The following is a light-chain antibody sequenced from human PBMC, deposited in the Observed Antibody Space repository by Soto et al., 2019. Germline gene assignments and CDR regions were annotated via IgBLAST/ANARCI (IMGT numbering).Light chain of an antibody. CDR1: RTINTY. Sequence: DFRITRCPSSLSASVGDTITITCRASRTINTYLNWFQQKPGEPPRLLIYGASTLHDGVPSRFSGSGSGADFTLTISGLQPEDFASYHCQQTYSDISFGGGTKVDIK. CDR2: GAS. J-gene: IGKJ4*01. CDR3: QQTYSDIS. V-gene: IGKV1-39*01.